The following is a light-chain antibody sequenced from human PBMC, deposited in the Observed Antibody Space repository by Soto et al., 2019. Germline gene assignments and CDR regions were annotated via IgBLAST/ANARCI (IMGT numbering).Light chain of an antibody. CDR3: QQYNSYPLP. CDR1: QSISSW. CDR2: KAS. Sequence: DIQMTQSPSTLSASVGDRVTITCRASQSISSWLAWYQQKPGKAPKLLIYKASSLESGVPSRFSGSGSGTEFTLTISSLQPDDVSPYYCQQYNSYPLPFGGGTKVELK. J-gene: IGKJ4*01. V-gene: IGKV1-5*03.